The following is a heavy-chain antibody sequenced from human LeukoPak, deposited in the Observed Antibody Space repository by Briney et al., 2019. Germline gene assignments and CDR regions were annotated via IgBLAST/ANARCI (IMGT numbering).Heavy chain of an antibody. J-gene: IGHJ4*02. CDR3: VTVALADFDY. V-gene: IGHV1-24*01. CDR2: SDPEDGET. Sequence: GASVKVSCKVSGYTLTELSMHWVRQAPGTGLEWMGGSDPEDGETIYGQRFQGRVTMTEDTSTDTAYMELSSLRPEDTAVYYCVTVALADFDYWGQGTLVTVSS. D-gene: IGHD6-19*01. CDR1: GYTLTELS.